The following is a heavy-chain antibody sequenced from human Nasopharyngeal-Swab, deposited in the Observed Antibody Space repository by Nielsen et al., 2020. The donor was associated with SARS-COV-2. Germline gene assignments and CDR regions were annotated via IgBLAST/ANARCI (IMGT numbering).Heavy chain of an antibody. D-gene: IGHD1-14*01. CDR3: ARERRKGPFDY. CDR1: GGSISSYY. V-gene: IGHV4-59*12. CDR2: IYYSGST. J-gene: IGHJ4*02. Sequence: GSLRLSCTVSGGSISSYYWSWIRQPPGKGLEWIGYIYYSGSTNYNPSLKSRVTISVDTSKNQFSLKLSSVTAADTAVYYCARERRKGPFDYWGQGTLVTVSS.